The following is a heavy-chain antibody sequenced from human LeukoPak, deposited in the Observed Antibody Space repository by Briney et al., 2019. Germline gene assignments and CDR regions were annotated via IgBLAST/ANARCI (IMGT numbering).Heavy chain of an antibody. CDR3: ARSRGGSCSGGSCYAEY. D-gene: IGHD2-15*01. Sequence: GGSLRLSCAASGFTFSSYWMHWVRQAPGKGLEYVSAISSNGGSTYYANSVKGRFTISRDNSKNTLYLQMGSLRAEDMAVYYCARSRGGSCSGGSCYAEYWGQGTLVTVSS. CDR1: GFTFSSYW. CDR2: ISSNGGST. V-gene: IGHV3-64*01. J-gene: IGHJ4*02.